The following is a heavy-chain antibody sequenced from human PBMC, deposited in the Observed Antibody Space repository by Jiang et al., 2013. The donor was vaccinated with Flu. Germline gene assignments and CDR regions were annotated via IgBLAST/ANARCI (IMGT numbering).Heavy chain of an antibody. Sequence: KGLEWMGRIDPSDSYTNYSPSFQGHVTISADKSISTAYLQWSSLKASDTAMYYCARRHYDSSGYYGYWGQGTLVTVSS. CDR2: IDPSDSYT. CDR3: ARRHYDSSGYYGY. J-gene: IGHJ4*02. V-gene: IGHV5-10-1*01. D-gene: IGHD3-22*01.